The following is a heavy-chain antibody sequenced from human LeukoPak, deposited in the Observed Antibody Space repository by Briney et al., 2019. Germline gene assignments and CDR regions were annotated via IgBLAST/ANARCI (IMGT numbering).Heavy chain of an antibody. D-gene: IGHD3-3*01. Sequence: GGSLRLSCAASGFTFSSYSMNWVRQAPGKGLEWVSSISSSSSYIYYADSVKGRFTISRGNAKNSLYLQMNSLRAEDTAVYYCASAREGYYDFWSGYYYYYMDVWGKGTTVTVSS. CDR1: GFTFSSYS. J-gene: IGHJ6*03. CDR3: ASAREGYYDFWSGYYYYYMDV. CDR2: ISSSSSYI. V-gene: IGHV3-21*01.